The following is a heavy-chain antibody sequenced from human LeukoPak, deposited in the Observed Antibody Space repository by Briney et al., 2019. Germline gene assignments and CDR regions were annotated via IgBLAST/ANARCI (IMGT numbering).Heavy chain of an antibody. J-gene: IGHJ4*02. V-gene: IGHV3-30*02. D-gene: IGHD4-11*01. Sequence: GGSLKLSCAASTFTFSGFGMHWVRQAPGKGLEWVAFIRYDGSDEYYADSVKGRFTISRDDSKNTVYLQMNSLRSEDTAVYYCARDYSWGFDQWGQGTLVTVSS. CDR3: ARDYSWGFDQ. CDR2: IRYDGSDE. CDR1: TFTFSGFG.